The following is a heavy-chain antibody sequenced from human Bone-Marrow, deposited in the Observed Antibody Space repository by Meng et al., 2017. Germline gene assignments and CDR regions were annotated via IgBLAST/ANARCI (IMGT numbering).Heavy chain of an antibody. V-gene: IGHV4-38-2*02. D-gene: IGHD6-13*01. J-gene: IGHJ5*02. CDR3: AREYGYSSSWYGRNNWFDP. Sequence: GSLRLSCTVSGYSISSGYYWGWIRQPPGKGLEWIVSIYHSGSTYYNPSLKSRVTISVDTSKNQFSLKLSSVTAADTAVYYCAREYGYSSSWYGRNNWFDPWGQGTLVTVSS. CDR1: GYSISSGYY. CDR2: IYHSGST.